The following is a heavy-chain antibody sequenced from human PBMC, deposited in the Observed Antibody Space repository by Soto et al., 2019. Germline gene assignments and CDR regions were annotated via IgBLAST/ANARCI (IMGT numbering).Heavy chain of an antibody. CDR1: GGSISSYY. D-gene: IGHD2-2*01. CDR3: ARRYGSTLDY. J-gene: IGHJ4*02. Sequence: PSETLSLTCTVSGGSISSYYWSWIRQPPGKGLEWIGYIYYSGSTNYNPSLKSRVTISVGTSKNQFSLKLNSVTAADTAVYYCARRYGSTLDYWGQGTLVTVSS. V-gene: IGHV4-59*08. CDR2: IYYSGST.